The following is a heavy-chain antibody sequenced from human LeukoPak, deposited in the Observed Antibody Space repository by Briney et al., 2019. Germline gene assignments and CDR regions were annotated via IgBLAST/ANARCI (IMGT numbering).Heavy chain of an antibody. CDR1: GYTFTGYY. CDR3: ASEKGTYYYDSSGPFDY. J-gene: IGHJ4*02. CDR2: INPNSGGT. Sequence: GASVKVSCKASGYTFTGYYMHWVRQAPGQGLEWMGWINPNSGGTNYAQKFQGRVTMTRDTSISTAYMELSRLRSDDTAVYYCASEKGTYYYDSSGPFDYWGQGTLVTVSS. V-gene: IGHV1-2*02. D-gene: IGHD3-22*01.